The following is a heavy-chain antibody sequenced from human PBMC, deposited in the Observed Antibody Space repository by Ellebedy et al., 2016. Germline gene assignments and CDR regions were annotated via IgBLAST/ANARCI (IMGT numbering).Heavy chain of an antibody. V-gene: IGHV1-18*04. CDR1: GYTFITYY. D-gene: IGHD2/OR15-2a*01. CDR2: ISTNNGNT. Sequence: ASVKVSCXASGYTFITYYMNWVRQAPGQGLEWMGWISTNNGNTNYAQKFQGRVTMTTDTSTSTAYMELRSLRSDDTAVYYCARDVVIVADAAPPDYDSYYYMDVWGTGTTVTVSS. CDR3: ARDVVIVADAAPPDYDSYYYMDV. J-gene: IGHJ6*03.